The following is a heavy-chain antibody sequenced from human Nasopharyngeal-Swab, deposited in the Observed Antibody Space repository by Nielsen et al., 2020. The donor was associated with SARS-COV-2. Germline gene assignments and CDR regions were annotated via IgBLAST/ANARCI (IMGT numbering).Heavy chain of an antibody. CDR2: IYSSGSI. J-gene: IGHJ1*01. D-gene: IGHD4-11*01. CDR3: ASAVTGPLY. CDR1: GFNVSNNY. V-gene: IGHV3-53*01. Sequence: GESLKISRAASGFNVSNNYMTWVRQAPGKGLEWVSIIYSSGSIYHADSVKGRFIISRDPSKNTLSLRMNSLRVEDTAVYYCASAVTGPLYWGQGTLVTVSS.